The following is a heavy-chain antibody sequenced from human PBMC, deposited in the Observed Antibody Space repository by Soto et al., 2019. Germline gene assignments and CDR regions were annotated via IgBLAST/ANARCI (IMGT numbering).Heavy chain of an antibody. CDR2: ISYDGTNT. V-gene: IGHV3-30*18. Sequence: QVHLVESGGGVVQPGMSLRLSCVASGFTFSDSGMHWVRQAPGKGLEWVAAISYDGTNTYYGDSVNDRFTIARHNYKNTRYRQVNSLRAEDKAVYYCAKSVRYCLGSSCSPEAFDVWGQGTVVSVSS. J-gene: IGHJ3*01. CDR1: GFTFSDSG. CDR3: AKSVRYCLGSSCSPEAFDV. D-gene: IGHD2-15*01.